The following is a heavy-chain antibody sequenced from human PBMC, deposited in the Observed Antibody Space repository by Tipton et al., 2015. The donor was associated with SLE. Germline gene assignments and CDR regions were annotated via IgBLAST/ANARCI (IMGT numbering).Heavy chain of an antibody. J-gene: IGHJ4*02. CDR2: FNPEDGET. V-gene: IGHV1-24*01. CDR1: GYTLSELS. D-gene: IGHD6-19*01. CDR3: ATGITVAGTLSDY. Sequence: LVQSGPEVKKPGASVKVSCKVSGYTLSELSMHWVRQAPGKGLEWMGGFNPEDGETTYAQKFQGRVTMTEDTSTDTAYMELSSLRSDDTAVYYCATGITVAGTLSDYWGQGSLVTVSS.